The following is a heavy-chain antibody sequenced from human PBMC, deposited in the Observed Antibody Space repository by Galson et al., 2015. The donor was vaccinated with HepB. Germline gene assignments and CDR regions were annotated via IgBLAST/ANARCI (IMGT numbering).Heavy chain of an antibody. Sequence: SVKVSCKASGGTFSSYAISWVRQAPGQGLEWMGGIIPIFGTANYAQKFQGRVTITADKSTSTAYMELSSLRSEDTAVYYCARPGGYSGYDWGFFDYWGQGTLLTVSS. D-gene: IGHD5-12*01. CDR3: ARPGGYSGYDWGFFDY. J-gene: IGHJ4*02. CDR1: GGTFSSYA. V-gene: IGHV1-69*06. CDR2: IIPIFGTA.